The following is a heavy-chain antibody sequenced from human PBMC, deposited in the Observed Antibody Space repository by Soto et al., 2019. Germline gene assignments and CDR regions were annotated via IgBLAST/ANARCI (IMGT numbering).Heavy chain of an antibody. D-gene: IGHD2-15*01. CDR1: GFTFSTYW. Sequence: ESGGGLVQPGGSLRLSCAASGFTFSTYWMSWVRQAPGKGLEWVANIKQDGSEKYYGDSVRGRFIISRDNAKNSLYLQMNSLRAEDTAMYYCARGGCSSGSCHTPVEYYGLDVWGQGTTVTVSS. V-gene: IGHV3-7*05. CDR2: IKQDGSEK. CDR3: ARGGCSSGSCHTPVEYYGLDV. J-gene: IGHJ6*02.